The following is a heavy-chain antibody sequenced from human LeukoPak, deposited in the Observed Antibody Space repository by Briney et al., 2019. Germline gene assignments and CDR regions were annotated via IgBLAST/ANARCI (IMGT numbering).Heavy chain of an antibody. V-gene: IGHV4-39*01. CDR1: GGSISSGSYC. CDR3: ARQWGYTSGYTYYFYYMDV. D-gene: IGHD5-18*01. Sequence: SETLSLTCSLSGGSISSGSYCWGWIRQPPGKWLEWIGTICYSGTAYYNPSLKSRVTISVDTSKNQFSLKLSSVTAADTAVYSCARQWGYTSGYTYYFYYMDVWGKGTTVTVSS. CDR2: ICYSGTA. J-gene: IGHJ6*03.